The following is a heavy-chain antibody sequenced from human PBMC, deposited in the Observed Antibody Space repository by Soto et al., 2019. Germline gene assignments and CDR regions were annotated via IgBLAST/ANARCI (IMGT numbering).Heavy chain of an antibody. D-gene: IGHD3-10*01. J-gene: IGHJ4*02. CDR3: ARDRGDGSGNYCFDL. V-gene: IGHV4-31*03. CDR2: IYDSGTT. CDR1: GGSVSSGDYY. Sequence: QVQLRESGPGLVKPSETLSLTCTVSGGSVSSGDYYWSWIRQPPGKGLEWIAYIYDSGTTYYNPSRKSRVTISADTSKNHFSLNLRSVTAADTAVYYCARDRGDGSGNYCFDLWGQGTLVTVSS.